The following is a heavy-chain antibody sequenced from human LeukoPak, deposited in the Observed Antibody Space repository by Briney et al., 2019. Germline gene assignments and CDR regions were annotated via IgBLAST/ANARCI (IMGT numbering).Heavy chain of an antibody. D-gene: IGHD4-17*01. CDR1: GYTLSELS. CDR2: FDPEDGET. V-gene: IGHV1-24*01. J-gene: IGHJ4*02. Sequence: ASVKVSCKVSGYTLSELSMHWVRQAPGKGLEWMGGFDPEDGETIYGRKFQGRVTMTEDTSRDTAYMELSSLRSEDTAVYYCATLYGDHHNVPFEFWGQGTLVTVSS. CDR3: ATLYGDHHNVPFEF.